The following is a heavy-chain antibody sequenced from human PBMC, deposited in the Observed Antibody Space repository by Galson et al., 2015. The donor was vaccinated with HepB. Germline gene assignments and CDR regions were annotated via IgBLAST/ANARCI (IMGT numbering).Heavy chain of an antibody. CDR1: GFTVSNNY. CDR3: GRDTRSLGALDV. Sequence: SLRLSCAAPGFTVSNNYMTWVRQAPGKGLEWVSVIYSGGSTYYADSVKGRFTISRDNSKNTLYLQMSSLRAEDTAVYYCGRDTRSLGALDVWGQGTMVTVSS. CDR2: IYSGGST. V-gene: IGHV3-53*01. D-gene: IGHD3-16*01. J-gene: IGHJ3*01.